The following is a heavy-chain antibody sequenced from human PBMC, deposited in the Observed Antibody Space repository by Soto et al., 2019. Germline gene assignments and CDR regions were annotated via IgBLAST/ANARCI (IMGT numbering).Heavy chain of an antibody. CDR1: GFTFSNYE. D-gene: IGHD6-13*01. CDR3: ARRGYGSRWPNVYMDV. CDR2: ISNNGAHT. J-gene: IGHJ6*03. V-gene: IGHV3-64*01. Sequence: EAQLVESGGGLVQPGGSLRLSCAASGFTFSNYEMHWVRQAPGKGLEYVSGISNNGAHTDYAKSVKGRFTISRDNSEKTLYLQMGSLRAEDMALYYCARRGYGSRWPNVYMDVWGKGTMVTVSS.